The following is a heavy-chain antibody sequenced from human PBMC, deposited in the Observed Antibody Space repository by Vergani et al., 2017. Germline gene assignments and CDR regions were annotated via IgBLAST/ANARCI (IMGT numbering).Heavy chain of an antibody. D-gene: IGHD1-14*01. CDR1: GGSLDIHRQT. CDR3: VRVRHTSYNLGSFDI. J-gene: IGHJ3*02. V-gene: IGHV4-61*02. CDR2: IDVKGNS. Sequence: QAQLQESGPRLVKPSQTLSLTCGFSGGSLDIHRQTCGWIRPPAGEGLEWIGLIDVKGNSNFSPSLESRVTMSADASRGRFSLKLRTVTTSDPAVYYCVRVRHTSYNLGSFDIWGQGIKVTVSS.